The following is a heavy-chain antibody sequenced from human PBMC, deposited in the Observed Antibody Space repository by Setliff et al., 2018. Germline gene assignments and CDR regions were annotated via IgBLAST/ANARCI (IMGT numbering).Heavy chain of an antibody. D-gene: IGHD6-19*01. CDR3: ARGTSGWFPHDY. J-gene: IGHJ4*02. V-gene: IGHV3-7*03. Sequence: PGGSLRLSCEAFGFTFNNYWMTWVRQAPGKGLECVANIKKDGSETHYVDSVKGRFIISRDNAKDSLYLQMNSLRGEDTAVYYCARGTSGWFPHDYWGQGTLVTVSS. CDR1: GFTFNNYW. CDR2: IKKDGSET.